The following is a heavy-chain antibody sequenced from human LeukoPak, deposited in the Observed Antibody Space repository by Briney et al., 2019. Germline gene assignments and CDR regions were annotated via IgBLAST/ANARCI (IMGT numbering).Heavy chain of an antibody. CDR1: GGSFSGYF. J-gene: IGHJ4*02. CDR2: INHSGST. V-gene: IGHV4-34*01. D-gene: IGHD6-13*01. Sequence: SETLSLTCAVYGGSFSGYFWSWIRQPPGKGLEWIGEINHSGSTNHNPSLKSRVTISVDTAKNQFSLKLSSVTAADTAVYYCARAGVSWSPVYFDYWGQGTLVTVSS. CDR3: ARAGVSWSPVYFDY.